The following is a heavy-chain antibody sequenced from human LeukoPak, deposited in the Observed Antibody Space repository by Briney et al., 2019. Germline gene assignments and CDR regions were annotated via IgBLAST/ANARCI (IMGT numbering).Heavy chain of an antibody. CDR3: AKQGENYCTNGACYTDYYYYMDV. V-gene: IGHV3-33*06. CDR2: ICYDGSNK. CDR1: GFTFSSYG. D-gene: IGHD2-8*01. Sequence: EGSLRLSCAASGFTFSSYGMHWVRQAPGKGLEWVAVICYDGSNKYYADSVKGRFTISRDNSKNTLYLQMNSLRAEDTAVYYCAKQGENYCTNGACYTDYYYYMDVWGKGTTVTVSS. J-gene: IGHJ6*03.